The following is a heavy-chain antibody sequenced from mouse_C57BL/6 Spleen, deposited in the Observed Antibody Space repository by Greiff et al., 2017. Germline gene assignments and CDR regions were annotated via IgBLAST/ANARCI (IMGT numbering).Heavy chain of an antibody. J-gene: IGHJ2*01. CDR1: GFTFPDSY. CDR3: ARSSPSFDY. Sequence: EVQLVESGGGLVQPGGSLSLSFPASGFTFPDSYLSWVPQPPGRALEWLGFIRNKANGYTTEYSASVKGRFTISRDNSQSILYLQMNALRAEDSATYYCARSSPSFDYWGQGTTLTVSS. D-gene: IGHD6-1*01. V-gene: IGHV7-3*01. CDR2: IRNKANGYTT.